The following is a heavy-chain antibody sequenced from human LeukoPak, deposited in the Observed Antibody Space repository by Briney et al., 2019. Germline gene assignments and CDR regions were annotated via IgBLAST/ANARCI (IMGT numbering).Heavy chain of an antibody. D-gene: IGHD2-15*01. J-gene: IGHJ4*02. CDR1: GDTFRRYA. CDR3: ARTTSQSIVAAGDY. V-gene: IGHV1-69*06. CDR2: IIPMFGAA. Sequence: SVKVSCKTSGDTFRRYAIIWVRQAPGQGLEWMGGIIPMFGAANYAQKLQGRVTFTADKSTNTVYMDLRSLTSEDTAVYYCARTTSQSIVAAGDYWGQGTLVTVSS.